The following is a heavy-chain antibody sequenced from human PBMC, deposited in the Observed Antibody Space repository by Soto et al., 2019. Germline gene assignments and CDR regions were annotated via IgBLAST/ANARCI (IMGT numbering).Heavy chain of an antibody. CDR2: IIPIFGTA. V-gene: IGHV1-69*13. CDR1: GGTFISYA. Sequence: SAKASCNASGGTFISYAISWVRQAPGQGLEWMGGIIPIFGTANYAQKFQGRVTITADESTRTAYMELSSLRSAGTAVYYCARQDNPYCSGGSCYSMISYNYYYYYGMDVWGQGTTVTVSS. D-gene: IGHD2-15*01. J-gene: IGHJ6*02. CDR3: ARQDNPYCSGGSCYSMISYNYYYYYGMDV.